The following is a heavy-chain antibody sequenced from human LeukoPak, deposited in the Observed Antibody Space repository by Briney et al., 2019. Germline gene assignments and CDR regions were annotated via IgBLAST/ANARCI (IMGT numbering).Heavy chain of an antibody. CDR1: GGSISSGDYY. CDR3: ARHPSGYCSSTSCYVGY. Sequence: SETLSLTCTVSGGSISSGDYYWTWIRQPAGKGLEWIGRIYTSGSTNYNPSLKGRVTISVDTSKNQFSLKLSSVTAADTAVYYCARHPSGYCSSTSCYVGYWGQGTLVTVSS. V-gene: IGHV4-61*02. D-gene: IGHD2-2*01. J-gene: IGHJ4*02. CDR2: IYTSGST.